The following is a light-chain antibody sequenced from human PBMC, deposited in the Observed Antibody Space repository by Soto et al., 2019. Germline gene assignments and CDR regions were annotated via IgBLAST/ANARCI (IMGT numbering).Light chain of an antibody. V-gene: IGKV3-15*01. J-gene: IGKJ1*01. CDR1: QSISDT. CDR2: GAS. CDR3: LQDYNYPWT. Sequence: ETVMTQSPATLSGSPAWGCTLSCMASQSISDTLAWYQQKPGQAPRLLIHGASTRATGFPARFSGSGSGTDFTLTISSLQPEDFATYYCLQDYNYPWTFGQGTKVDIK.